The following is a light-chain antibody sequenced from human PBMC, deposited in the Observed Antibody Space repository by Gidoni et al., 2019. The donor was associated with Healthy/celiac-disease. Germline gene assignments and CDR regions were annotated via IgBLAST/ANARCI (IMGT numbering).Light chain of an antibody. V-gene: IGLV1-36*01. J-gene: IGLJ2*01. Sequence: QSVLTQPPSVSEAPRQRVTISCSGSSSNIGNNAVIWYQQLPGKAPKLLIYYDDLLPSGVSDRFSGSKSGTSASLAISGLQSEDEADYYCAAWDDSLNGQVFGGGTKLTVL. CDR2: YDD. CDR3: AAWDDSLNGQV. CDR1: SSNIGNNA.